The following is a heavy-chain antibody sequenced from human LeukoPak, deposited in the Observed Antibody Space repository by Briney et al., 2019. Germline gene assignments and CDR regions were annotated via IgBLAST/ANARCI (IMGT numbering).Heavy chain of an antibody. J-gene: IGHJ4*02. D-gene: IGHD3-22*01. V-gene: IGHV3-74*01. CDR1: VFTFSTYW. Sequence: PGGSLRLSCAASVFTFSTYWMHWVRQAPGKGLVWVSRINSDGSGTSYADSVKGRFTISRDNAKNTLYLQMNSLRAEDTAVYYCSRSLADYFDSSGYFAYWGQGTLVTVSS. CDR2: INSDGSGT. CDR3: SRSLADYFDSSGYFAY.